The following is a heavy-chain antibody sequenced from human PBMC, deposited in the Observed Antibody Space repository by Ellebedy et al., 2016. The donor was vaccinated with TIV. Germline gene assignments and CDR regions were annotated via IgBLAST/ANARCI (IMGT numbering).Heavy chain of an antibody. J-gene: IGHJ6*02. V-gene: IGHV3-21*01. CDR1: GFTFSTYS. CDR2: ISSSSNYI. Sequence: GGSLRLSXAASGFTFSTYSMNWVRQAPGKGLEWVSSISSSSNYIYYADSVKGRFTISRDNAKNSLYLQMNSLRAEDTAVYCCARDPGGGSYSQINYYYGMDVWGRGTTVTVSS. CDR3: ARDPGGGSYSQINYYYGMDV. D-gene: IGHD1-26*01.